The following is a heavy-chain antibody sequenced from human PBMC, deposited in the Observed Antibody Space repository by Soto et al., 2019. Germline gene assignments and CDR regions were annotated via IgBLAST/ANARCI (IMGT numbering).Heavy chain of an antibody. Sequence: GSLRLSCAASGFTFSSYGMHWVRQPPGKGLEWIGYIYYSGSTNYNPSLKSRVTISVDTSKNQFSLKLSSVTAADTAVYYCARGGWRQIDYWGQGTLVTVSS. J-gene: IGHJ4*02. V-gene: IGHV4-59*08. CDR2: IYYSGST. CDR1: GFTFSSYG. D-gene: IGHD3-3*01. CDR3: ARGGWRQIDY.